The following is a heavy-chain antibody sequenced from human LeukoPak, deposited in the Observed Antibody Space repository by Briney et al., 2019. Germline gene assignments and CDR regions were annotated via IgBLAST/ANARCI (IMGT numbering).Heavy chain of an antibody. CDR2: IYTSGST. CDR3: ARGGRYNWNDVAGYYFDY. V-gene: IGHV4-4*07. Sequence: PSETLSLTCTVSGGSISSYYWSWIRQPAGKGLEWIGRIYTSGSTNYNPSLKSRVTMSVDTSKNQFSLKLSSVTAADTAVYYCARGGRYNWNDVAGYYFDYWGQGTLVTVSS. CDR1: GGSISSYY. D-gene: IGHD1-20*01. J-gene: IGHJ4*02.